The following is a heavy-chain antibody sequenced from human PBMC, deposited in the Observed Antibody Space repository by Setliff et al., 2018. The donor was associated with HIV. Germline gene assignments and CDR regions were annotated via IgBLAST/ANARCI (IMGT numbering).Heavy chain of an antibody. Sequence: SETLSLTCAVSGGSISSSNWWSWVRQPPGKGLEWIGGIYYSGSTYYNPSLKSRVTISVDTSKNQFSLKLSSVTAADTAVYYCARTYYYGSGSSNWFDPWGQGTLVTVSS. D-gene: IGHD3-10*01. CDR2: IYYSGST. J-gene: IGHJ5*02. V-gene: IGHV4-4*02. CDR3: ARTYYYGSGSSNWFDP. CDR1: GGSISSSNW.